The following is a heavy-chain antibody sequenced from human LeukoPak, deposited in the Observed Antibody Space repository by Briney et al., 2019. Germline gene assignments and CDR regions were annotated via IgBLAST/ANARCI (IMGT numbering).Heavy chain of an antibody. CDR3: ARGGELSGYHYYMDV. CDR2: IYSCGST. V-gene: IGHV3-66*01. Sequence: GGSLRLSCAASGFTVSSNYMSWVRQAPGKGLEWVSVIYSCGSTYYADSVKGRFTISRDNSKNTLYLQMNSLRAEDTAVYYCARGGELSGYHYYMDVWGKGTTVTVSS. CDR1: GFTVSSNY. D-gene: IGHD1-7*01. J-gene: IGHJ6*03.